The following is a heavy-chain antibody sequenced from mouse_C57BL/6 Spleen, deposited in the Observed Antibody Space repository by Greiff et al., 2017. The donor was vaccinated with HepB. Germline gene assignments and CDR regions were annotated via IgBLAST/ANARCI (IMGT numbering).Heavy chain of an antibody. V-gene: IGHV5-17*01. Sequence: EVKLMESGGGLVKPGGSLKLSCAASGFTFSDYGMHWVRQAPEKGLEWVAYISSGSSTIDYADTVKGRFTISRDNAKNTRFLQMTSLRSEDTAMYYCAKLITTENWYFDVWGTGTTVTVSS. D-gene: IGHD1-1*01. CDR1: GFTFSDYG. CDR3: AKLITTENWYFDV. CDR2: ISSGSSTI. J-gene: IGHJ1*03.